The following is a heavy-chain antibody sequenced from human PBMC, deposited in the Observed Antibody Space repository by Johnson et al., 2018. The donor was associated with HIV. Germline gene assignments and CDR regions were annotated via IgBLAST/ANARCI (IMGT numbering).Heavy chain of an antibody. Sequence: VHLVESGGGLVQPGGSLRLSCEASGFTFSNYWMSWVRQAPGKGLEWVANIKQDGSEKYYVDSVKGRFTISRDNAKNSLYLQMNSLRAEDTAVYYCARALGLEVCAFDIWGQGTMVTVSS. D-gene: IGHD2-8*01. V-gene: IGHV3-7*05. CDR3: ARALGLEVCAFDI. CDR1: GFTFSNYW. CDR2: IKQDGSEK. J-gene: IGHJ3*02.